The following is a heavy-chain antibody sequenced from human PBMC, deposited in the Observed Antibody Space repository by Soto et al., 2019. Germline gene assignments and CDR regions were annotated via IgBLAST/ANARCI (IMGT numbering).Heavy chain of an antibody. V-gene: IGHV1-18*01. Sequence: ASVKVSCTASGYTFTSYGVSWVRQAPGQGLEWMGRISPMIGKANYAQKLQGRVTITADKSTSTAYMELSSLRSEDTAVYYCARGYGDSHDYWGQGTLVTV. CDR3: ARGYGDSHDY. D-gene: IGHD4-17*01. CDR2: ISPMIGKA. CDR1: GYTFTSYG. J-gene: IGHJ4*02.